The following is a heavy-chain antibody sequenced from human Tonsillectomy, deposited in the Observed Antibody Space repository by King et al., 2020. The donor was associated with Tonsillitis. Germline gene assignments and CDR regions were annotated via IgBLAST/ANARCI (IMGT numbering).Heavy chain of an antibody. Sequence: VQLVESGGGVVQPGRSLTLSCAASGFTFSSSAMHWVRQAPGKGLEWVAVISYDGSNNHFADSVKGRFTISRDNSKNTLYLQLNSLRVEDTAVYYCARGRVGGYSYGSYYRGMDVWGQGTTVTVSS. CDR3: ARGRVGGYSYGSYYRGMDV. CDR2: ISYDGSNN. V-gene: IGHV3-30-3*01. D-gene: IGHD5-18*01. J-gene: IGHJ6*02. CDR1: GFTFSSSA.